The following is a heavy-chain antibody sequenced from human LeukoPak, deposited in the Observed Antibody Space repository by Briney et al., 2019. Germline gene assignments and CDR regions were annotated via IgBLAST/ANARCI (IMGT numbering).Heavy chain of an antibody. J-gene: IGHJ4*02. Sequence: GSLRLSCAASGFTFNNYGMHWVRQAPGKGLEWVAVISYDGRNKHYPDSVKGRFTISRDISTDTLYLQMNSLRTEDTAVYYCAKENYYDSSGYIDYWGQGTLVTVSS. CDR2: ISYDGRNK. CDR3: AKENYYDSSGYIDY. V-gene: IGHV3-30*18. CDR1: GFTFNNYG. D-gene: IGHD3-22*01.